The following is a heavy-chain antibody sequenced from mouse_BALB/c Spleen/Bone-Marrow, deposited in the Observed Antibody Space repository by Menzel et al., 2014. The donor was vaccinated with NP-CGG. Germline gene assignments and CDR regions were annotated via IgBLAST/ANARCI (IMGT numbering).Heavy chain of an antibody. CDR2: NNPGSGGT. Sequence: QVQLQQSGAELVRPGTSVKVSCKASGYAFTNYLIEWVKQRPGQGLEWIGVNNPGSGGTNYNEKFKGKATLTADKSSSTVYMQLSSLTSDDSAVYFRARSIYDGYSEAMDYWGQGTSVTGSS. V-gene: IGHV1-54*03. CDR1: GYAFTNYL. J-gene: IGHJ4*01. D-gene: IGHD2-3*01. CDR3: ARSIYDGYSEAMDY.